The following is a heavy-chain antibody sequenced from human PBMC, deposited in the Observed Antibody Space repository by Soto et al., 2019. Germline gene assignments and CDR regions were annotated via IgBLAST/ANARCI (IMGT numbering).Heavy chain of an antibody. Sequence: EVQLLESGGGLVQPGGSLRLSCAASGFTFSNYDMTWVRQAPGKGLEWVSTISKSGATTYYADSVRGRFTISRDNSKSTLYLQMNSLRAEDTALYYCARDTKYSSGWYDYWGQGTLVTVSS. V-gene: IGHV3-23*01. CDR2: ISKSGATT. D-gene: IGHD6-19*01. CDR1: GFTFSNYD. J-gene: IGHJ4*02. CDR3: ARDTKYSSGWYDY.